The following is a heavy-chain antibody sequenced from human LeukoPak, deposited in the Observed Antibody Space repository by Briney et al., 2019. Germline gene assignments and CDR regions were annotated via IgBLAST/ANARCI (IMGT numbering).Heavy chain of an antibody. CDR2: IYTGGNS. CDR3: ARDFGDYRGYFDY. D-gene: IGHD3-3*01. CDR1: GFNVRSNF. Sequence: GSLRLSCSTFGFNVRSNFMSWVRQAPGKGLEGVSVIYTGGNSYYADSVKGRFTISRDNSKNTLYLQMNSLRAEDTAMYYCARDFGDYRGYFDYWGQGTLVTVSS. J-gene: IGHJ4*02. V-gene: IGHV3-53*01.